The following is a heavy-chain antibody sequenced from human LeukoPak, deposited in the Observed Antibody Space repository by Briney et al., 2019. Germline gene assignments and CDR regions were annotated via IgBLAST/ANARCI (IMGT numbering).Heavy chain of an antibody. J-gene: IGHJ4*02. CDR1: GGSISSSNYYY. D-gene: IGHD3-10*01. CDR2: IYYSGST. Sequence: SETLSLTCTVSGGSISSSNYYYWGWIRQPPGKGLEWIGTIYYSGSTYYNPSLKSRVTMSVDTSKNQFSLKLSSVTAADTAVYYCARHSEYYSGSGSASGYFDYWGQGTLVTVSS. CDR3: ARHSEYYSGSGSASGYFDY. V-gene: IGHV4-39*01.